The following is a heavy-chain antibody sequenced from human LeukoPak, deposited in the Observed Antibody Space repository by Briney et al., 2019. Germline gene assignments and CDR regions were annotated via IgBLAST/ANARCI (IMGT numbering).Heavy chain of an antibody. J-gene: IGHJ6*03. Sequence: ASVKLSCKASGYTFTSYDINWVRQASGQGCECRGWMNPNSGNTGYAQKFQGRVTMTRNTSISTAYMELSSLRSEDTAVYYCARRGIGSSFDYSYYYMDVWGKGTTVTVSS. V-gene: IGHV1-8*01. CDR3: ARRGIGSSFDYSYYYMDV. CDR2: MNPNSGNT. CDR1: GYTFTSYD. D-gene: IGHD6-13*01.